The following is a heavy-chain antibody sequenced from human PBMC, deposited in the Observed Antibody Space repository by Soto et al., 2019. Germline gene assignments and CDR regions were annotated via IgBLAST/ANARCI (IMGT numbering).Heavy chain of an antibody. V-gene: IGHV3-21*01. J-gene: IGHJ4*02. D-gene: IGHD5-18*01. Sequence: EVQLVESGGGLVKPGGSLRLSCAASGFTFSSYSMNWVRQAPGKGLEWVSSISSSSSYIYYADSVKGRFTISRDNAKNSLYLQMNSLRAEDTAVYYCARDQPGYSYGYGLGYWGQGTVVIVSS. CDR2: ISSSSSYI. CDR3: ARDQPGYSYGYGLGY. CDR1: GFTFSSYS.